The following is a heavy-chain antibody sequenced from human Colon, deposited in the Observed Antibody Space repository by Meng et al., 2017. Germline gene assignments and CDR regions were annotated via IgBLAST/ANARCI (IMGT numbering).Heavy chain of an antibody. D-gene: IGHD4-23*01. Sequence: QVHLQESGPGLVKPSGTLSLTCTGSVGSISSNNWWSWVRQSPGRGLEWIGEIYQSGSTNYSPSLKSRVTISLDKSKNQFSLKVSYMTAADTAVYFCARVPTTVDPFESWGQGTLVTVSS. V-gene: IGHV4-4*02. J-gene: IGHJ4*02. CDR1: VGSISSNNW. CDR2: IYQSGST. CDR3: ARVPTTVDPFES.